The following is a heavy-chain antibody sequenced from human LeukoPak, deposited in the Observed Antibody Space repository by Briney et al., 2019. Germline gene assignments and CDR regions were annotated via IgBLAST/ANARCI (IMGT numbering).Heavy chain of an antibody. V-gene: IGHV5-51*01. CDR1: GYRLTDNW. CDR3: ARFGLTSSLDY. CDR2: IYPGDSDT. J-gene: IGHJ4*02. D-gene: IGHD6-13*01. Sequence: GESLKISCQISGYRLTDNWIGWVRPVPGKGRAWMGVIYPGDSDTRYGPSFQGQVTFSMDTSISTAYLQWSGLKASDTAIYYCARFGLTSSLDYWGQGTLVTVSS.